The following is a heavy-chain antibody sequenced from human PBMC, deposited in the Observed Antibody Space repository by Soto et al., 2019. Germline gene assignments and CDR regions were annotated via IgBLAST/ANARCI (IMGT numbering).Heavy chain of an antibody. V-gene: IGHV3-30-3*01. Sequence: GGSLRLSCAASGFTVSSYHMSWVRQAPGKGLEWVAVISYDGSNKYYADSVKGRFTISRDNSKNTLYLQMNSLRAEDTAVYYCARELGELSFPSNYFDYWGQGTLVTVSS. CDR2: ISYDGSNK. CDR1: GFTVSSYH. J-gene: IGHJ4*02. CDR3: ARELGELSFPSNYFDY. D-gene: IGHD3-16*02.